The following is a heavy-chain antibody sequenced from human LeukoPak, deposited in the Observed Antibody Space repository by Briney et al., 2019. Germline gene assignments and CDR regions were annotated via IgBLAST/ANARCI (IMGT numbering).Heavy chain of an antibody. CDR3: ARGGDFVYSYGGYYYMVV. Sequence: GGSLTLSCAASGFSFSNCDMHWVRHATRKRLEWVSTIGTAGDTYYLDSVKGRFTISRENAKNSLYLQMNSLAAGDTAVYYCARGGDFVYSYGGYYYMVVWGKGATVIVS. D-gene: IGHD5-18*01. J-gene: IGHJ6*03. CDR2: IGTAGDT. CDR1: GFSFSNCD. V-gene: IGHV3-13*01.